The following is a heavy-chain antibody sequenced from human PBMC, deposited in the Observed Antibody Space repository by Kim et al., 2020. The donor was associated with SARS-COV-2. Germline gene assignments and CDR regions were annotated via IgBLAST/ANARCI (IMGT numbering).Heavy chain of an antibody. CDR1: GFTVSSNY. Sequence: GGSLRLSCAASGFTVSSNYMSWVRQAPGKGLEWVSVIYSGGSTYYADSVKGRFTISRDNSKNTLYLQRNSLRAEDTAVYYCARDHDAYYDILTGYYKRYWYFDLWGRGTLVTVSS. J-gene: IGHJ2*01. CDR2: IYSGGST. D-gene: IGHD3-9*01. CDR3: ARDHDAYYDILTGYYKRYWYFDL. V-gene: IGHV3-66*01.